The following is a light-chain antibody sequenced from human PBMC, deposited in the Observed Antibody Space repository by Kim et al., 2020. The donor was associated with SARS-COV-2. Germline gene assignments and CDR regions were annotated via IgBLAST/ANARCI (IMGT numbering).Light chain of an antibody. CDR3: QQSDSTMYT. Sequence: SASVGDGVTITCRASQSITYFLNWYQQKRGKAPKLLIYAASSLQSGVPSRFSGSGSETDFTLTISSLQPEDFATYYCQQSDSTMYTFGQGTKLEIK. V-gene: IGKV1-39*01. J-gene: IGKJ2*01. CDR2: AAS. CDR1: QSITYF.